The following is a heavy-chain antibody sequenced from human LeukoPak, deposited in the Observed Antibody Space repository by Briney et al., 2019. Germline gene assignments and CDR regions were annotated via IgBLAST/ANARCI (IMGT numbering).Heavy chain of an antibody. D-gene: IGHD1-14*01. CDR1: GGSISSGGYY. J-gene: IGHJ5*02. CDR3: ARSPDPDNWFDP. Sequence: TPSETLSLTCTVSGGSISSGGYYWSWIRQHPGKGLEWIGYIYYSGSTYYNPSLKSRVTISVDTSKNQFSLKLSSVTAADTAVYYCARSPDPDNWFDPWGQGTLVTVSS. V-gene: IGHV4-31*03. CDR2: IYYSGST.